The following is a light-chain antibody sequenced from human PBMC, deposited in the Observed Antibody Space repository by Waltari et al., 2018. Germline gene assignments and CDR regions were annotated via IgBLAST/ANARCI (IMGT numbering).Light chain of an antibody. CDR1: QSLVNSDGKTF. V-gene: IGKV2-30*01. CDR3: GQGAHLPVT. Sequence: DVVMSQSPLFLSSTPGQPASISCRSSQSLVNSDGKTFLTWYQQKPGQPPRRLIYEVSSRASGVPDRFSGSGAGTDFTLKISGVEAEDVGIYYCGQGAHLPVTFGPGTTLDIK. J-gene: IGKJ3*01. CDR2: EVS.